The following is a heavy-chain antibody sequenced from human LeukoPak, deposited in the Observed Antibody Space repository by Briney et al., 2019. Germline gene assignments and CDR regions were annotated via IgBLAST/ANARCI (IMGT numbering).Heavy chain of an antibody. CDR1: GGTFISYA. D-gene: IGHD6-6*01. Sequence: SVKVSCKASGGTFISYAISWVRQAPGQGLEWMGRIIPIFCTANYAQKFHGRVTITTDESTSTAYMELSSLRSEDTAVYYCARGGLQGVLYGSSSFWFDPWGQGTLVTVSS. CDR3: ARGGLQGVLYGSSSFWFDP. CDR2: IIPIFCTA. J-gene: IGHJ5*02. V-gene: IGHV1-69*05.